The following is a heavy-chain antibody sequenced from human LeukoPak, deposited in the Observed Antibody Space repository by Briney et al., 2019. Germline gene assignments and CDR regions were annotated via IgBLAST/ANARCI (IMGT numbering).Heavy chain of an antibody. CDR1: GFAFSSYA. Sequence: GGSLRLSCAASGFAFSSYAMSWVRQAPGKGLEWVSVITSGGGSTDYADSVKGRFSISRDNSKSTLDLQMNSLRPEDTALYYCAKLGYDSSGSPRLADYWGQGTLVTVSS. J-gene: IGHJ4*02. V-gene: IGHV3-23*01. CDR3: AKLGYDSSGSPRLADY. D-gene: IGHD3-22*01. CDR2: ITSGGGST.